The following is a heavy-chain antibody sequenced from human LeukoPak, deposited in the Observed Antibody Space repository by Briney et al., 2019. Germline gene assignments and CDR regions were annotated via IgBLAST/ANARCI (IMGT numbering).Heavy chain of an antibody. D-gene: IGHD3-10*01. Sequence: SETLSLTCTVSGGSISGSSYYWGWIRQPPGKGLEWLGSMHYRGSTYYSPSLKSRVTITVDTSKNQFSLKLSSLTAADTAVYYCAKHITPNYFDYWGQGNMVTVSS. V-gene: IGHV4-39*01. J-gene: IGHJ4*02. CDR3: AKHITPNYFDY. CDR2: MHYRGST. CDR1: GGSISGSSYY.